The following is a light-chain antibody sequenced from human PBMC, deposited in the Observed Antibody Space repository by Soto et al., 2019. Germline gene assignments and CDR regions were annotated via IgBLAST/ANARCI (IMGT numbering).Light chain of an antibody. J-gene: IGKJ2*01. CDR1: QSISTW. CDR3: QQYNSYSYT. Sequence: DIQMTQSPSTLSASVGDRVTITCRASQSISTWLAWYQQKPGRAPKLLIYKASSLESGVPPRFSGSGSGTEFTLTISSLQPDDFATYSCQQYNSYSYTFGQGTKLEIK. CDR2: KAS. V-gene: IGKV1-5*03.